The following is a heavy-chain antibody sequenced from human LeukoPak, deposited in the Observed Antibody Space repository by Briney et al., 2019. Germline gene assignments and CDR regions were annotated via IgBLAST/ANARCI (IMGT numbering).Heavy chain of an antibody. V-gene: IGHV4-38-2*02. D-gene: IGHD2-2*02. CDR3: AGAHTATIPYFDY. Sequence: PSETLSLTCTVSGYSMSSGYYWGWIRQPPERGLEWIGSMYHTGSTYYNPSLKSRVTISVDTSKNQFSLKLSSVTAADTAVYYCAGAHTATIPYFDYWGQGTLVTVSS. CDR1: GYSMSSGYY. J-gene: IGHJ4*02. CDR2: MYHTGST.